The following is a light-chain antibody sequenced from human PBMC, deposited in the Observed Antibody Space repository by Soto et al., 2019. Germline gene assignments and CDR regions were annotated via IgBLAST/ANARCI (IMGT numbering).Light chain of an antibody. CDR2: DAS. V-gene: IGKV1-5*01. CDR1: QTISHW. J-gene: IGKJ1*01. CDR3: QQYNSFSPWT. Sequence: DIQMTQSPSTLSASVGDRVTLTCRASQTISHWMAWYQQKPGQAPKLLIYDASNWESGVPSRFSGSGSGTEFTLTISSLQPDDFATYYCQQYNSFSPWTFGQGTKVEIK.